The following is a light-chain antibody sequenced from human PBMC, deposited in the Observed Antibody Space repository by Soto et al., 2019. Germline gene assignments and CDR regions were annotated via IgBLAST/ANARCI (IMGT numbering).Light chain of an antibody. Sequence: EIVMTQSPATLSVSLGERATLSCRASQSVSSNLAWYQQKPGQAPRLLIYDASNRATGIPARFSGSGSGTDFTLTISRLEPEDFAVYYCQRGDTFGQGTRLEIK. J-gene: IGKJ5*01. CDR2: DAS. V-gene: IGKV3-11*01. CDR3: QRGDT. CDR1: QSVSSN.